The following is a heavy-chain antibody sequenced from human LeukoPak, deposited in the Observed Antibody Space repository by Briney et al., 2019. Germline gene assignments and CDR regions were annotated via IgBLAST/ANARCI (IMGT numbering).Heavy chain of an antibody. CDR3: ARDPETYYYGSGISFDY. CDR2: IIPIFGTA. CDR1: GGTFSSYA. Sequence: SVKVSCKASGGTFSSYAISWVRQAPGQGLEWMGGIIPIFGTANYAQKFQGRVTITTDESTSTAYMELSSLRSEDTAVYYRARDPETYYYGSGISFDYWGQGTLVTVSS. J-gene: IGHJ4*02. V-gene: IGHV1-69*05. D-gene: IGHD3-10*01.